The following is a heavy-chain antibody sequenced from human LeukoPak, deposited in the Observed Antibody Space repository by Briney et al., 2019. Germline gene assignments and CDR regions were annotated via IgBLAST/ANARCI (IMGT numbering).Heavy chain of an antibody. CDR3: NYYYDSSGYYDYFDY. CDR2: IYSGGST. V-gene: IGHV3-66*01. J-gene: IGHJ4*02. CDR1: GFTVSSNY. D-gene: IGHD3-22*01. Sequence: PGGSLRLSCAASGFTVSSNYMSWVRRAPGKGLEWVSVIYSGGSTYYADSVKGRFTISRDNSKNTLYLQMNSLRAEDTAVYYCNYYYDSSGYYDYFDYWGQGTLVTVSS.